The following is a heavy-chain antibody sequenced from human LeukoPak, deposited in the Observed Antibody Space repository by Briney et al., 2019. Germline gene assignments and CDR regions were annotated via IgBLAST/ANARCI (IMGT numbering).Heavy chain of an antibody. CDR1: GFTFSGSW. V-gene: IGHV3-74*01. CDR2: IDDGGSRT. CDR3: AKDRLDYGNWFDP. J-gene: IGHJ5*02. Sequence: QPGGSLRLSCAASGFTFSGSWMHWVRQAPGKGLVWVSRIDDGGSRTNYADSVKGRFTISRDNSKNTLYLQMNSLRAEDTAVYYCAKDRLDYGNWFDPWGQGTLVTVSS. D-gene: IGHD4-17*01.